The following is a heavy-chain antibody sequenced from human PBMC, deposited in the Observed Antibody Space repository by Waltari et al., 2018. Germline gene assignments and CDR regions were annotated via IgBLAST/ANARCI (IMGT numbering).Heavy chain of an antibody. CDR1: GFTFSSYG. CDR3: ARRGPENDYGDY. Sequence: QVQLVESGGGVVQPGRSLRLSCAASGFTFSSYGMHWVRQAPGKGLEWVAVIWYDGSNKYYADSVKGRFTISRDNSKNTLYLQMNSLRAEDTAAYYCARRGPENDYGDYWGQGTLVTVSS. CDR2: IWYDGSNK. J-gene: IGHJ4*02. V-gene: IGHV3-33*01.